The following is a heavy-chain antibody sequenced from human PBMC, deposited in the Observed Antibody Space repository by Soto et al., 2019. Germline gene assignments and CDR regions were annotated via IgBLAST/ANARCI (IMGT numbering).Heavy chain of an antibody. CDR3: AVGGYSLVGWFDP. D-gene: IGHD3-22*01. CDR1: GDTFSSYT. V-gene: IGHV1-18*01. J-gene: IGHJ5*02. CDR2: ISAYNGNT. Sequence: ASVKVCCKASGDTFSSYTSRWVRQAPGQGLEWMGWISAYNGNTNYAQKLQGRVTMTTDTSTSTAYMELRSLRSDDTAVYYCAVGGYSLVGWFDPWGQGTLVTVSS.